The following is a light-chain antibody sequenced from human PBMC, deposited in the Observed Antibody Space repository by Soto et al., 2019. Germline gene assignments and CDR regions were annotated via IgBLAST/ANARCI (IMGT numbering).Light chain of an antibody. J-gene: IGLJ1*01. Sequence: QPVLTQPASVSGSPGKSITISCTGSGSDVGGSNFVSWYQQHPGKVPRLMIYEVTERPSGVSNRFSGSRSGNTASLTISRLQAEDEADYYCCSPVGSSTYVFGTGAKVTVL. CDR3: CSPVGSSTYV. CDR2: EVT. V-gene: IGLV2-23*02. CDR1: GSDVGGSNF.